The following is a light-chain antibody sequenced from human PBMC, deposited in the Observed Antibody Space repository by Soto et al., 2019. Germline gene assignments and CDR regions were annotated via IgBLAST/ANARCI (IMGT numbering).Light chain of an antibody. J-gene: IGKJ5*01. CDR2: GAS. V-gene: IGKV1-9*01. CDR3: QQLDTFPRT. CDR1: QDISSS. Sequence: DIQLPESPSFLSASVGARVTITCRASQDISSSLVCYQQKPGKAPKVLIYGASTLQSGVPSTFSGSGSGTDIPLTISSLQPEDFATYYCQQLDTFPRTFGQGPLLEIK.